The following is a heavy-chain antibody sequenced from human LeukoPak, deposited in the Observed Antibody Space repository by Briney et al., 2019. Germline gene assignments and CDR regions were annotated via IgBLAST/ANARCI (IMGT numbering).Heavy chain of an antibody. Sequence: SETLSLTCTVSGDSINTHYWSWIRQPPGKGLEWIGYIHYSGSTNYNPSLKSRVSISVDTSKNQFSLQLTSVTAADTAVYYCARDRRYYETNGSPLGWFDPWGQGTLVTVSS. CDR3: ARDRRYYETNGSPLGWFDP. CDR2: IHYSGST. D-gene: IGHD3-22*01. J-gene: IGHJ5*02. CDR1: GDSINTHY. V-gene: IGHV4-59*11.